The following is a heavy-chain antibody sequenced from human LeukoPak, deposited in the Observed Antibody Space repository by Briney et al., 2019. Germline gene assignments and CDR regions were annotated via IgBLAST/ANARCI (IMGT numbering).Heavy chain of an antibody. J-gene: IGHJ4*02. CDR2: IKQDGSEK. Sequence: PGGSLRLSCAASGFTFSSYWMSWVRQAPGKGLEWVANIKQDGSEKYYVDSVKGRFTISRDNAKNSLYLQMNSLRAEDTAVYYCARVGRPYGDSLYYFDYWGQGTLVTVSS. D-gene: IGHD4-17*01. CDR3: ARVGRPYGDSLYYFDY. CDR1: GFTFSSYW. V-gene: IGHV3-7*01.